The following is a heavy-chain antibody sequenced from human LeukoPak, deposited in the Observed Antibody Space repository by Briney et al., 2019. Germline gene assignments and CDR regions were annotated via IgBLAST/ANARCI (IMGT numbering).Heavy chain of an antibody. CDR2: IYSGGST. J-gene: IGHJ4*02. V-gene: IGHV3-66*02. CDR3: ARGDSSGWYPFFDY. D-gene: IGHD6-19*01. Sequence: PGGSLRLSCAASGFTVSSNYMSWVRQAPGKGLEWVSVIYSGGSTYYADSVEGRFTISRDNSKNTLYLQMNSLRAEDTAVYYCARGDSSGWYPFFDYWGQGTLVTVSS. CDR1: GFTVSSNY.